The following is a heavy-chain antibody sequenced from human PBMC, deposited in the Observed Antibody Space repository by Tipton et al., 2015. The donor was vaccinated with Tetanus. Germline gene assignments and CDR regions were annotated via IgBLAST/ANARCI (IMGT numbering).Heavy chain of an antibody. CDR1: GGTFSSHV. V-gene: IGHV1-69*04. Sequence: QSGAEVKKPGSSVKVSCKASGGTFSSHVISWVRQAPGQRLEWMGRIAPTLGIADYAQRFQGRVTITADASTSTAYMELNSLRSDDTAVYFCARDLKKTMGAAPSRDAFHIWGQGTMVTVSS. CDR2: IAPTLGIA. CDR3: ARDLKKTMGAAPSRDAFHI. J-gene: IGHJ3*02. D-gene: IGHD1-26*01.